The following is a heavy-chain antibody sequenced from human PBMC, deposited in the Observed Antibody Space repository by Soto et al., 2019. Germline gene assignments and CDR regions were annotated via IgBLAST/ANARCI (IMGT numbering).Heavy chain of an antibody. CDR1: GFTFSSYG. CDR2: IWYDGSNK. V-gene: IGHV3-33*01. D-gene: IGHD3-3*01. Sequence: GGSLRLSCAASGFTFSSYGMHWVRQAPGKGLEWVAVIWYDGSNKYYADSVKGRFTISRDNSKNTLYLQMNSLRAEDTAVYYCARDYDFWSGSISAGDGMDVWGQGTTVTVSS. CDR3: ARDYDFWSGSISAGDGMDV. J-gene: IGHJ6*02.